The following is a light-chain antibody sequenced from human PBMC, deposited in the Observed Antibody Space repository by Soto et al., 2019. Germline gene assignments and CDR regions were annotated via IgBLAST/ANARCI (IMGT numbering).Light chain of an antibody. CDR1: QGVSRY. CDR2: AAS. J-gene: IGKJ4*01. Sequence: TQLTQSPSALAGSLGYSFTITCRASQGVSRYLSWYHQKPGRAPILLISAASTLQSGVPARFSGSGSGTDFTLSITSLQPEDFATYYCQQLNTYPVTFGGGTKVDI. V-gene: IGKV1-9*01. CDR3: QQLNTYPVT.